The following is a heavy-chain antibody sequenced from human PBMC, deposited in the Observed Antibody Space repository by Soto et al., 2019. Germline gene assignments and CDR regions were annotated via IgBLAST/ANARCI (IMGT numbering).Heavy chain of an antibody. Sequence: GGSLRLSCAASGLTVSTNYMSWVRQAPGRGLEWVAIIYSAGITYYADSVKGRFTISRDNSKNTLCLQMNSLRAEDTAIYYCARDQRAAAGNYYYYYGLDVWGQGTTVTVSS. J-gene: IGHJ6*02. V-gene: IGHV3-53*01. CDR3: ARDQRAAAGNYYYYYGLDV. CDR1: GLTVSTNY. CDR2: IYSAGIT. D-gene: IGHD6-13*01.